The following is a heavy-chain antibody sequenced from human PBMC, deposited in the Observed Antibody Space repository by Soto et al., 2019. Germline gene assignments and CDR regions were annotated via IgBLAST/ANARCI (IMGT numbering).Heavy chain of an antibody. CDR2: IYHSGST. CDR3: ARAMITMIDNWFDP. Sequence: PSETLSLTCAVSGGSISSGGYSWSWIWQPPGKGLEWIGYIYHSGSTYYNPSLKSRVTISVDRSKDQFSLKLSSVTAADTAVYYCARAMITMIDNWFDPWGQGTLVTVSS. CDR1: GGSISSGGYS. D-gene: IGHD3-22*01. V-gene: IGHV4-30-2*01. J-gene: IGHJ5*02.